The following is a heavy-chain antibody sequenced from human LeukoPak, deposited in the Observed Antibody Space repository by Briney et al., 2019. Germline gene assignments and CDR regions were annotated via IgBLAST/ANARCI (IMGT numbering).Heavy chain of an antibody. V-gene: IGHV3-7*01. CDR1: GFTFSSYW. CDR2: IKKDGSEK. CDR3: VRALYDGSGYYSHFDY. Sequence: PGGSLRLSCAASGFTFSSYWMSWVRQAPGKGLEWVANIKKDGSEKYYVDSVKGRFTISRDNAKKSLYLQMNSLRTEDTAVYYCVRALYDGSGYYSHFDYWGQGTLVTVSS. D-gene: IGHD3-22*01. J-gene: IGHJ4*02.